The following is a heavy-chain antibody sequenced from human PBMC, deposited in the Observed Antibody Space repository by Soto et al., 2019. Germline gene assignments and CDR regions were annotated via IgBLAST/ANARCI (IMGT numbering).Heavy chain of an antibody. CDR3: AKDPDSSAAAVFDY. CDR2: ISYDGSNK. J-gene: IGHJ4*02. V-gene: IGHV3-30*18. D-gene: IGHD6-13*01. Sequence: GGSLRLSCAASGFTFSSYGMHWVRQAPGKGLEWVAVISYDGSNKYYADSVKGRFTISRDNSKNTLYLQMNSLRAEDTAVYYCAKDPDSSAAAVFDYWGQGTLATVSS. CDR1: GFTFSSYG.